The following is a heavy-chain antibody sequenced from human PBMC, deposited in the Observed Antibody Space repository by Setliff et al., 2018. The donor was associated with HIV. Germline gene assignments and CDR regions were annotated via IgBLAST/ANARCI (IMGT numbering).Heavy chain of an antibody. Sequence: PSETLSLTCTVSGGSVGSGSYYWSWIRQSPGKGLEWIGYIYYSGITTYNPSLKSRVTISIDTSKNQFSLRLHSVTAADTAIYYCARGVARQVVIDRWFDPWGQGTPVTVS. CDR1: GGSVGSGSYY. CDR3: ARGVARQVVIDRWFDP. J-gene: IGHJ5*02. CDR2: IYYSGIT. V-gene: IGHV4-61*01. D-gene: IGHD2-21*01.